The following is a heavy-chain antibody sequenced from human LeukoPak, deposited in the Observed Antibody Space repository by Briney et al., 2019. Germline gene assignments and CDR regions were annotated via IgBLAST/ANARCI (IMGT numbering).Heavy chain of an antibody. J-gene: IGHJ5*02. CDR3: AKGYGQQLINNWFDP. CDR2: ISYDGNNK. Sequence: GGSLRLSWAASGFTFSSYGMHWVRQAPGEGLEWVAVISYDGNNKYYPHSVKARFTISRDNSKNTLYLQMNSLRVEDTAVYYCAKGYGQQLINNWFDPWGQGTLVTVSS. CDR1: GFTFSSYG. V-gene: IGHV3-30*18. D-gene: IGHD6-13*01.